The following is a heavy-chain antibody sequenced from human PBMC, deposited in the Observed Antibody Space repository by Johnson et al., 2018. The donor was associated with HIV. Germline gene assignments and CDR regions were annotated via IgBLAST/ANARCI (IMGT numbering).Heavy chain of an antibody. D-gene: IGHD3-10*01. CDR3: ARDLYYGSGSSVAFDI. CDR1: GFTFDDYA. Sequence: QLVESGGGLVQPGRSLRLSCAASGFTFDDYAMHWVRQAPGKGLEWVSGINWNGGSTGYADSVKGRFTISRDNAKNSLYLQMNSLRAEDTALYYCARDLYYGSGSSVAFDIWGQGTMVTVSS. CDR2: INWNGGST. J-gene: IGHJ3*02. V-gene: IGHV3-9*01.